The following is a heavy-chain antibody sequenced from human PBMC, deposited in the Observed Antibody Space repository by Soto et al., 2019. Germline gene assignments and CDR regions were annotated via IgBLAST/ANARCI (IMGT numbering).Heavy chain of an antibody. J-gene: IGHJ6*03. V-gene: IGHV4-34*01. CDR2: INHSGST. CDR3: ARGRIYCSGGSCRYYYYYYMDV. Sequence: PSETLSLTCAAYGGSFSVYYWSWTRHPPGKGLEWIGEINHSGSTNYNPSLKSRVTISVDTSKNQFSLKLSSVTAADTAVYYCARGRIYCSGGSCRYYYYYYMDVWGKGTTVTV. D-gene: IGHD2-15*01. CDR1: GGSFSVYY.